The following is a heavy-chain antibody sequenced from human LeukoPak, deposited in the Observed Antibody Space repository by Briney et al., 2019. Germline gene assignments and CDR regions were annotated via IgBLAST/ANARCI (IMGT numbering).Heavy chain of an antibody. CDR3: ARDLRSTDDSY. D-gene: IGHD2-2*01. CDR2: ISSGGDIM. J-gene: IGHJ4*02. Sequence: GGSLRLSCAASGLRFSDYYVSWIRQAPGKGLQWVSYISSGGDIMHYADSVKGRFTSSRDNAKNSLYLQMNSLRAEDTAVYYCARDLRSTDDSYWGQGTLVTVSS. CDR1: GLRFSDYY. V-gene: IGHV3-11*04.